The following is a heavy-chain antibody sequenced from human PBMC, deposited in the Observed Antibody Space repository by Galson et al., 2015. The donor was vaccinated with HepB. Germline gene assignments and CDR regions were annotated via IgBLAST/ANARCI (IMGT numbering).Heavy chain of an antibody. CDR2: TYYRSKWYN. J-gene: IGHJ6*02. CDR3: AREIHKYFYDSSGYDYYYGMDV. CDR1: GDSVSNNYAA. Sequence: CAISGDSVSNNYAAWNWIRQSPSRGLEWLGRTYYRSKWYNDYANSVKSRVTINSDTSKNQFSLHLKSVTPDDTAVYYCAREIHKYFYDSSGYDYYYGMDVWGQGTTVTVSS. D-gene: IGHD3-22*01. V-gene: IGHV6-1*01.